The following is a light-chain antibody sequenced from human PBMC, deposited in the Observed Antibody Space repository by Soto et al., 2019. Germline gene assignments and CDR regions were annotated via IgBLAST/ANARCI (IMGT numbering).Light chain of an antibody. V-gene: IGKV3-15*01. Sequence: DIVMTQSPATLSLSPGERATLSCRASQSVYSNLAWYHQKTCQAPRLLIFGASTSATVIPARLNGRGSGTEFTLTIRSLEAEDFAVYFCQEYFNWPRTCGQGTKVDIK. CDR3: QEYFNWPRT. CDR1: QSVYSN. CDR2: GAS. J-gene: IGKJ1*01.